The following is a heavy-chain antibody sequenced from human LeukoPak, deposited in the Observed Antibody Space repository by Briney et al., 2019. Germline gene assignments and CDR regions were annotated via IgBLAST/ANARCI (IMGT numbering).Heavy chain of an antibody. CDR2: ISAYNGNT. Sequence: ASVKVSCKASGYTFTSYGISWVRQAPGQGLEWMGWISAYNGNTNYAQKLQGRVTMTTDTSTSTAYMELRSLRSDDTAVYYCARVPYCSSTSCYGRDRNWFDPWGQGTLVTVSS. V-gene: IGHV1-18*01. D-gene: IGHD2-2*01. CDR1: GYTFTSYG. J-gene: IGHJ5*02. CDR3: ARVPYCSSTSCYGRDRNWFDP.